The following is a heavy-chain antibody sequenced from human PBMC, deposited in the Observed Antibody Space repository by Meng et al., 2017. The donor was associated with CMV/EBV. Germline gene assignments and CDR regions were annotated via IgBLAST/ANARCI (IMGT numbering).Heavy chain of an antibody. J-gene: IGHJ6*02. CDR1: GFTFSNAW. CDR2: IKSKTDGGTT. V-gene: IGHV3-15*01. Sequence: GESLKISCAASGFTFSNAWMSWVRQAPGKGLEWVGRIKSKTDGGTTDYAAPVKGRFTISRDDSKNTLYLQMNSLKTEDTAVYYCLESTSWSHYYYGMDVWGQGTTVTVSS. D-gene: IGHD2-2*01. CDR3: LESTSWSHYYYGMDV.